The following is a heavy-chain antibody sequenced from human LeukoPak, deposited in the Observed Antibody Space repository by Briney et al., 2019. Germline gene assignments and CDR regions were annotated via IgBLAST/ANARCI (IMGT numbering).Heavy chain of an antibody. J-gene: IGHJ4*02. CDR3: ARAGYCSGGSCLIPFDY. V-gene: IGHV1-2*02. CDR2: INPNSGGT. D-gene: IGHD2-15*01. Sequence: GASVKVSCKASGYTFTGYYMHWVRQAPGQGLEWMGWINPNSGGTNYAQKFQGRVTMTRDTSISTAYMELSRLRSDDTAVYYCARAGYCSGGSCLIPFDYWGQGTLVTVSS. CDR1: GYTFTGYY.